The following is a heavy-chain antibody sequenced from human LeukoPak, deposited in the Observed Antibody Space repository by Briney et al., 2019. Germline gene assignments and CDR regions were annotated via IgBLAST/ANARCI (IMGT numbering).Heavy chain of an antibody. CDR2: INRSGST. J-gene: IGHJ4*02. V-gene: IGHV4-34*01. D-gene: IGHD4/OR15-4a*01. Sequence: PSETLSLTCAVSGGSFTIYQWSWIRQSPEKGLGWIGDINRSGSTDYNPALRSRASISMDTSKNQFSLKLRSVTAADTAVYYCARGGAADYWGQGTLVTVSS. CDR3: ARGGAADY. CDR1: GGSFTIYQ.